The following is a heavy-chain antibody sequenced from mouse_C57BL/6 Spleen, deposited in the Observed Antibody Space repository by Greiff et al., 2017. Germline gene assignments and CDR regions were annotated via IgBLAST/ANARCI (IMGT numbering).Heavy chain of an antibody. D-gene: IGHD2-1*01. V-gene: IGHV14-2*01. CDR2: IDPEDGET. J-gene: IGHJ4*01. Sequence: VQLKQSGAELVKPGASVKLSCTASGFNIKDYYMHWVKQRTEQGLEWIGRIDPEDGETKYAPKFQGKATIAAATSSNTAYLQVSNLTTEDTAVYYCAPLYCGNEGAMDYWGQGTSVTVSS. CDR1: GFNIKDYY. CDR3: APLYCGNEGAMDY.